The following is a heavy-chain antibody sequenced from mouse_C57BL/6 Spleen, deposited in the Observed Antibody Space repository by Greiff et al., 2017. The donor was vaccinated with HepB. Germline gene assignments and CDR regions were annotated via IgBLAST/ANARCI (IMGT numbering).Heavy chain of an antibody. CDR3: ARYPGLLNFDV. CDR2: IRNKANGYTT. CDR1: GFTFTDYY. D-gene: IGHD3-1*01. J-gene: IGHJ1*03. Sequence: EVMLVESGGGLVQPGGSLSLSCAASGFTFTDYYMSWVRQPPGKALEWLGFIRNKANGYTTEYSASVKGRFTISRDNSQSILYLQMNALRAEDSATYYCARYPGLLNFDVWGTGTTVTVSS. V-gene: IGHV7-3*01.